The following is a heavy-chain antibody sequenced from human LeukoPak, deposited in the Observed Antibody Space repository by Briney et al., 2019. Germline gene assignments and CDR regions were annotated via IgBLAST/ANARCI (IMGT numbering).Heavy chain of an antibody. CDR3: ARDLNFWSSYSTRGFDY. Sequence: PGGSLRLSCAASGFTFSSYSMNWVRQAPGKGLEWVSSISSSSYIYYADSVKGRFTISRDNAKNSLCLQMNSLRAEDTAVYYCARDLNFWSSYSTRGFDYWGQGILVTVSS. CDR1: GFTFSSYS. J-gene: IGHJ4*02. CDR2: ISSSSYI. D-gene: IGHD3-3*01. V-gene: IGHV3-21*01.